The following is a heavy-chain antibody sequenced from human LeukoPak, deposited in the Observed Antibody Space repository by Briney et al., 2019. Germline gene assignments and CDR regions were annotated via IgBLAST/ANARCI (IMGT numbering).Heavy chain of an antibody. J-gene: IGHJ4*02. Sequence: SETLSLTCSVSGGSIGRGSYYWGWIRQSPGKGLEWIGSIYYSGSTNYNPSLKSRVTISVDTSKNQFSLKLSSVTAADTAVYYCARVPLYDSSGYYYFDYWGQGTLVTVSS. CDR1: GGSIGRGSYY. V-gene: IGHV4-39*07. D-gene: IGHD3-22*01. CDR3: ARVPLYDSSGYYYFDY. CDR2: IYYSGST.